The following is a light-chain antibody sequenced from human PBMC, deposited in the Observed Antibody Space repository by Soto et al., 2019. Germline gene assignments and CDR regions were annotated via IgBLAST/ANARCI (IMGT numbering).Light chain of an antibody. CDR1: SSDVGGYNY. Sequence: QLVLTQPASVSGSPGQSIAISCTGTSSDVGGYNYVSWYQQHPGKAPKLMIYDVTTRPSGVSNRFSGSKSGNTAALTISGLQAEDEADYYCSSYTSDTTGVFGTGTKVTVL. CDR2: DVT. CDR3: SSYTSDTTGV. J-gene: IGLJ1*01. V-gene: IGLV2-14*03.